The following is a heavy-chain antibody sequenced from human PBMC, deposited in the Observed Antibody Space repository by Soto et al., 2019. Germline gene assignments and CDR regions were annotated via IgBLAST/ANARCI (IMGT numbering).Heavy chain of an antibody. Sequence: GESLKISCKGSGYSFTSYWIGWVRQMPGKGLEWMGIIYPGDSDTRYSPSFQGQVTISADKSISTAYLQWSSLKASDTAMYYCARGRSSRELYPTYFDYWGQGTLVTVSS. CDR1: GYSFTSYW. D-gene: IGHD3-10*01. J-gene: IGHJ4*02. CDR3: ARGRSSRELYPTYFDY. V-gene: IGHV5-51*01. CDR2: IYPGDSDT.